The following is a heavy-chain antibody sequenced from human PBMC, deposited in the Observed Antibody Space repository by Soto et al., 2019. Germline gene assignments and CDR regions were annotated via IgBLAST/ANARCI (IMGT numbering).Heavy chain of an antibody. Sequence: ASVKVSCKASGGTFSSYAISWVRQAPGQGLEWMGGIIPIFGTANYAQKFQGRVTITADESTSTAYMELSSLRSEDTAVYYCARGGSGSYSPLFPYYGMDVWGQGTTVTV. V-gene: IGHV1-69*13. D-gene: IGHD3-10*01. CDR1: GGTFSSYA. CDR2: IIPIFGTA. CDR3: ARGGSGSYSPLFPYYGMDV. J-gene: IGHJ6*02.